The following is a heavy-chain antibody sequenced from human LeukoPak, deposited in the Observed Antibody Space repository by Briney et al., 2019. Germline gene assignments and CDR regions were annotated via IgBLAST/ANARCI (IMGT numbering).Heavy chain of an antibody. J-gene: IGHJ6*03. CDR3: ARVYYGSGSLHYYYYYMDV. V-gene: IGHV3-53*01. CDR2: IYSGGRT. D-gene: IGHD3-10*01. Sequence: QPGGSLRLSCVASGFTVSSNYMSWVRQAPGKGLEWVSVIYSGGRTYYADSVKGRFTISRDNSKNTLYLQMNSLRAEDTAVYYCARVYYGSGSLHYYYYYMDVWGKGATVTISS. CDR1: GFTVSSNY.